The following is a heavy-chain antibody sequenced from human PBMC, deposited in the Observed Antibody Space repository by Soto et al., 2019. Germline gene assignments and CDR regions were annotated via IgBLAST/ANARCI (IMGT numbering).Heavy chain of an antibody. CDR2: IFSSGST. V-gene: IGHV4-4*07. J-gene: IGHJ4*02. CDR1: GGSINTFY. Sequence: SXATLSLTCTVSGGSINTFYWSWVRQPSGKGLEWIGRIFSSGSTSFNPSLESRVAMSVDTSKNHFSLNLSSVTAADMAVYYCAREGSYSAYNFAHGIQLWSFDFWGQGALVTVSS. D-gene: IGHD5-12*01. CDR3: AREGSYSAYNFAHGIQLWSFDF.